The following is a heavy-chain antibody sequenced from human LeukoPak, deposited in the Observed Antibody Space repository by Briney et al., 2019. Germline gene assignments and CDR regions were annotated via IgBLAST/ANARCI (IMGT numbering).Heavy chain of an antibody. J-gene: IGHJ4*02. Sequence: PSETLSLTCTVSGGSISSSGYWWGWIRQPPGKGLEWIGTIYYSGTTYYNPSLKSRVTISADTSKNQFSLKLSSVTAADTAVYYCATAPAGTELGGYYFDYWGQGTLVTVSS. V-gene: IGHV4-39*01. CDR2: IYYSGTT. D-gene: IGHD6-19*01. CDR1: GGSISSSGYW. CDR3: ATAPAGTELGGYYFDY.